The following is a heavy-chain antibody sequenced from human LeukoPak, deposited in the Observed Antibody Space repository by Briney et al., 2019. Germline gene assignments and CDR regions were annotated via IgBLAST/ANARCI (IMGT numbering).Heavy chain of an antibody. Sequence: GGSLRLSCTASGFTFTNYAMHWVRQGPGKGLEWVALFSYDGINKFYGDSVKGRFTISRDNSKNTLFLQMNSLRVEDTAVYFCAKDRIGYSYGYNEGGFDLWGQGTTVTVSS. CDR2: FSYDGINK. D-gene: IGHD5-18*01. CDR3: AKDRIGYSYGYNEGGFDL. CDR1: GFTFTNYA. J-gene: IGHJ4*02. V-gene: IGHV3-30*18.